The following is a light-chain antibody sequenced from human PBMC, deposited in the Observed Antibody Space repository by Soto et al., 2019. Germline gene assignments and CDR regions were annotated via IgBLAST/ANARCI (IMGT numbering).Light chain of an antibody. CDR3: QQYSDYST. V-gene: IGKV1-5*03. CDR2: KAS. J-gene: IGKJ1*01. Sequence: DIQMTQSPSTLSASVGDRVTITYRASQSISTWLAWYQQKPGKVPKLLIYKASSLESGVPSRFSGSGSGTEFTLTISCLQPDDFAIYYCQQYSDYSTFGQGTKVDIK. CDR1: QSISTW.